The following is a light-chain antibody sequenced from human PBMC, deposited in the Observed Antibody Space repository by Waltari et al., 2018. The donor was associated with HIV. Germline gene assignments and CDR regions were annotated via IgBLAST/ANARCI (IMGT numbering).Light chain of an antibody. CDR2: YKSDSDK. CDR1: SGANVGYHR. V-gene: IGLV5-45*01. CDR3: MIWYGNIWV. Sequence: QAVLTPPPSLSASHRASASLSCTLRSGANVGYHRIYWYQQKPGSPPRSLPRYKSDSDKQFGSGVPSRFSGSTDVPANAGNLVISGLQSEDEADYYCMIWYGNIWVFGGGTKLTV. J-gene: IGLJ3*02.